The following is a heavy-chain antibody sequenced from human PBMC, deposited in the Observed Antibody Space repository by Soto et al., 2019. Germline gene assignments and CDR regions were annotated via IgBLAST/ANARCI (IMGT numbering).Heavy chain of an antibody. J-gene: IGHJ6*02. V-gene: IGHV3-30*18. Sequence: GWSMNLSCAASGFTVRSHGRHCVHQAPGKGLEWVAVILYDGSTEYFADSVKGRFTISRDNAETSLYLQMNSLRVEDTALYYCAKDRGSGSYAANYYYYGMDVWGQGT. D-gene: IGHD3-10*01. CDR3: AKDRGSGSYAANYYYYGMDV. CDR2: ILYDGSTE. CDR1: GFTVRSHG.